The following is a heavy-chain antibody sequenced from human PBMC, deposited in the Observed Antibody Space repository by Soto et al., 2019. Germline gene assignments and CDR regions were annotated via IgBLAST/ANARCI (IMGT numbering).Heavy chain of an antibody. J-gene: IGHJ6*03. V-gene: IGHV5-51*01. D-gene: IGHD4-17*01. Sequence: GESLKISCKGSGYSFTSYWIGWVRQMPGKGLEWMGIIYPGDSDTRYSPSFQGQVTISADKSISTAYLQWSSLKASDTAMYYCARRAYGDYVPGGYYYYYMDVWGKGTTVTVSS. CDR2: IYPGDSDT. CDR3: ARRAYGDYVPGGYYYYYMDV. CDR1: GYSFTSYW.